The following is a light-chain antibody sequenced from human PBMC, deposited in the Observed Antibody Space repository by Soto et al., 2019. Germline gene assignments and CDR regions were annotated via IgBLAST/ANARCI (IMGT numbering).Light chain of an antibody. CDR3: SSFTSTNTVL. Sequence: QSALTQPASVSGSPGQSITISCTGTSSDVGGYNYVSWHQQHPGKAPKLMIYNVSNRPSGVSNRFSGSKSGNTASLTISGLQAEDEGHYYCSSFTSTNTVLFGGGTKLTVL. V-gene: IGLV2-14*01. CDR1: SSDVGGYNY. J-gene: IGLJ2*01. CDR2: NVS.